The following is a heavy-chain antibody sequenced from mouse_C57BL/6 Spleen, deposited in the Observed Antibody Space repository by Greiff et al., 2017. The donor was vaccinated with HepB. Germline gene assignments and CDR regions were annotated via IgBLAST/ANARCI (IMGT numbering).Heavy chain of an antibody. CDR1: GYAFSSSW. J-gene: IGHJ4*01. CDR3: ARRGTAQTYYYAMDY. V-gene: IGHV1-82*01. Sequence: QVQLKESGPELVKPGASVKISCKASGYAFSSSWMNWVKQRPGKGLEWIGRIYPGDGDTNYNGKFKGKATLTADKSSSTAYMQLSSLTSEDSAVYFCARRGTAQTYYYAMDYWGQGTSVTVSS. D-gene: IGHD3-2*02. CDR2: IYPGDGDT.